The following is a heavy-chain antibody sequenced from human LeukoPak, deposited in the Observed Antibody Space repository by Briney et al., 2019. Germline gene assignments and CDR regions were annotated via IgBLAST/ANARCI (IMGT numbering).Heavy chain of an antibody. J-gene: IGHJ4*02. V-gene: IGHV3-7*03. D-gene: IGHD1-7*01. Sequence: GGSLRLSCTASGFTFSNYWMSWVRRAPGKGLEWVATIQQDGSGKYYVDPVKGRFTISRDNAKNSLYLQMNSLRAEDTALYYCAKDSNWNFNHFDYWGQGTLVTVSS. CDR1: GFTFSNYW. CDR2: IQQDGSGK. CDR3: AKDSNWNFNHFDY.